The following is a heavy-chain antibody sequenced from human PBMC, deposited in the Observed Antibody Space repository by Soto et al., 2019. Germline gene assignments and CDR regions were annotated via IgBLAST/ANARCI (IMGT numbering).Heavy chain of an antibody. Sequence: PGKSLKISCKGSGYSFTTYWIGWVRQMPGKGLEWMGIIYPGDSDTRYGPSFQGQVIISADESLTTASLPWRSLKASDTAMYYCARGVLVGATKSYFDYWCQGTLVTVSS. CDR1: GYSFTTYW. J-gene: IGHJ4*02. V-gene: IGHV5-51*01. D-gene: IGHD1-26*01. CDR2: IYPGDSDT. CDR3: ARGVLVGATKSYFDY.